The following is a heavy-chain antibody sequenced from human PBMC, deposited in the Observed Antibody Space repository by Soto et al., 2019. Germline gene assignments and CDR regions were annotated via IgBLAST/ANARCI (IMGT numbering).Heavy chain of an antibody. CDR1: GFTFNNYA. CDR2: ISDDGINT. Sequence: QVQLVESGGGVVQPGRSLRLSCAASGFTFNNYAMYWVRQAPGKGLEWMAVISDDGINTYYADSVKGRFTISRDNSKNTRYLQMNSLRPEDTAVYYCARGMITCGGYWGQGTLVTVSS. V-gene: IGHV3-30-3*01. J-gene: IGHJ4*02. D-gene: IGHD3-16*01. CDR3: ARGMITCGGY.